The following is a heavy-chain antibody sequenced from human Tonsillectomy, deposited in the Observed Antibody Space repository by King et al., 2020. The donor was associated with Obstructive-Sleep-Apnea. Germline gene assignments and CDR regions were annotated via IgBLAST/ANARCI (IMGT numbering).Heavy chain of an antibody. CDR3: AKGPEGTKWLVDY. CDR2: ILNDGRNI. D-gene: IGHD6-19*01. Sequence: QVQLVESGGGVFQPGRSLRLSCAASGFTFNNYDMHWVRQAPGQVLAWVAIILNDGRNIYHADSVKGRFTISRDKSKNTLYLQMNSLRPEDTAFYYCAKGPEGTKWLVDYWGQGTLVTVSS. J-gene: IGHJ4*02. V-gene: IGHV3-30*18. CDR1: GFTFNNYD.